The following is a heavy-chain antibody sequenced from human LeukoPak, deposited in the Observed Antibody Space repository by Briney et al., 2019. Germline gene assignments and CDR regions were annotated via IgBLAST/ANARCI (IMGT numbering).Heavy chain of an antibody. CDR3: AKIPITMIVVVIPLYFFDY. CDR2: ISGSGGRT. D-gene: IGHD3-22*01. Sequence: GGSLRLSCAASGFTFGNYVMSWVRQAPGKGLEWVSAISGSGGRTYCADSVKGRFTISRDNSKNTLYLQMNSLRAGDTAVYYCAKIPITMIVVVIPLYFFDYWGQGTLVTVSS. J-gene: IGHJ4*02. V-gene: IGHV3-23*01. CDR1: GFTFGNYV.